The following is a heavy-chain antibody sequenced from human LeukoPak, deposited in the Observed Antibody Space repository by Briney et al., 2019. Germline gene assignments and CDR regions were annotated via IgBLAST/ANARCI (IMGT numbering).Heavy chain of an antibody. Sequence: VRSLCLSRIATRFKYRRFWMSWVCRASPKGLEWVANIKHAGSEEYYVDSVKGRFTTSRDNAKTSLYLRMNSLRAEDTAVYFCARIKQLRLPATFDYWGQGTLVTVSS. D-gene: IGHD5-12*01. CDR2: IKHAGSEE. V-gene: IGHV3-7*01. J-gene: IGHJ4*02. CDR3: ARIKQLRLPATFDY. CDR1: RFKYRRFW.